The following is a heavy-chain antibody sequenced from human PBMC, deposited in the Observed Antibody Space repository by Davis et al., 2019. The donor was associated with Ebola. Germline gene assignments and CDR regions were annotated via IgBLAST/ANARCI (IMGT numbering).Heavy chain of an antibody. CDR1: GYIFTSYA. D-gene: IGHD4-17*01. CDR3: AREAGTSPVAFDI. J-gene: IGHJ3*02. CDR2: IIPIFGTA. V-gene: IGHV1-69*13. Sequence: SVKVSCKASGYIFTSYAMHWVRQAPGQGLEWMGGIIPIFGTANYAQKFQGRVTITADESTSTAYMELSSLRSEDTAVYYCAREAGTSPVAFDIWGQGTMVTVSS.